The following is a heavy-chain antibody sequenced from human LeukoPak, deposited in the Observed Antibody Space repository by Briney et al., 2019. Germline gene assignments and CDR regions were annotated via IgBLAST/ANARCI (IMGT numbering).Heavy chain of an antibody. CDR2: IYYSGGP. CDR1: GGSIIISSYY. Sequence: SETLSLTCTVSGGSIIISSYYWGWIRQPPGKGLECPGSIYYSGGPYYIPSLKRRVSMPVDTSKNQSSLKLNSVTAADTSVYYCARGRKYPCGYRVTELGSGYSDYWGQGTLVTVSS. D-gene: IGHD3-10*01. V-gene: IGHV4-39*07. J-gene: IGHJ4*02. CDR3: ARGRKYPCGYRVTELGSGYSDY.